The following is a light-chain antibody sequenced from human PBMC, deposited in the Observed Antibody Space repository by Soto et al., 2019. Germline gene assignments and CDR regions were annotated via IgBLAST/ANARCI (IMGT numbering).Light chain of an antibody. Sequence: QSVLTQPASVSGSPGQSITISCTGTSSDIGNYNYVSWYQQHPGKAPKVMIYEVHNRPSGVSNRFSGSKSGNTASLTISGLQAEDEADYYCCSYTSTYTLIFGGGTKLTVL. V-gene: IGLV2-14*01. J-gene: IGLJ2*01. CDR1: SSDIGNYNY. CDR2: EVH. CDR3: CSYTSTYTLI.